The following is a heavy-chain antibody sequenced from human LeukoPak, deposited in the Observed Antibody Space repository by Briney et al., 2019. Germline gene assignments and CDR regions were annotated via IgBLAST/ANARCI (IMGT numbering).Heavy chain of an antibody. CDR2: ISSSSSTI. D-gene: IGHD6-13*01. CDR3: ASQGSRIAAAGTLWY. V-gene: IGHV3-48*04. Sequence: PGGSLRLSCAASGFTFSSYSMNWVRQAPGKGLEWVSYISSSSSTIYYADSVKGRFTISRDNAKNSLYLQMNSLRAEDTAVYYCASQGSRIAAAGTLWYWGQGTLVTVSS. CDR1: GFTFSSYS. J-gene: IGHJ4*02.